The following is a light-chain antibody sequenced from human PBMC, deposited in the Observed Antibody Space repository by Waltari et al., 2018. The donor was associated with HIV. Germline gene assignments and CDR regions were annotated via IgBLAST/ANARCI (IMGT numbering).Light chain of an antibody. CDR3: QQRTKWPT. J-gene: IGKJ4*01. V-gene: IGKV3-11*01. CDR2: DAS. Sequence: IVLTQSRAIVSLSPGERATLSCESSHSFFTYLAWYQQKPGQAPRLLIYDASNRATGIPARFSASGSGTDFTLTISSLEPEDFAVYFCQQRTKWPTFGGGTKVEIK. CDR1: HSFFTY.